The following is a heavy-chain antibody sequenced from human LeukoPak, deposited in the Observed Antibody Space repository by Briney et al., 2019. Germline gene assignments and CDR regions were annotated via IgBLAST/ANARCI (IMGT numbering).Heavy chain of an antibody. Sequence: GGSLRLSCAASGFTFSSYGMHWVRQAPGKGLEWVAFIRYDGSNKYYADSVEGRFTISRDNSKNTLYLQMNSLRAEDTAVYYCARAKYSRYNADYWGQGTLVTVSS. D-gene: IGHD6-6*01. CDR3: ARAKYSRYNADY. CDR1: GFTFSSYG. V-gene: IGHV3-30*02. CDR2: IRYDGSNK. J-gene: IGHJ4*02.